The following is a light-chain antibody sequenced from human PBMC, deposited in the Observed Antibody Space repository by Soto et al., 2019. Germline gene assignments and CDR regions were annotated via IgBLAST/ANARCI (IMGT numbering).Light chain of an antibody. CDR2: DAS. CDR3: QQRSNSIT. J-gene: IGKJ5*01. CDR1: QSVSSY. Sequence: EIVLTQSPATLSLSPGERATLSCRASQSVSSYLAWYQQKPGQAPRLLIYDASNRATGIPARFSGSGSGTDSTLTISSGKAEDFAVYLGQQRSNSITFGQGTRLELK. V-gene: IGKV3-11*01.